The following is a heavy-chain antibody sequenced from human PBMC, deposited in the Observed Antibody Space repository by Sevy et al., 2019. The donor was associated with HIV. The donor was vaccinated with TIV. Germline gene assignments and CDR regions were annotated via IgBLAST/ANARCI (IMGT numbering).Heavy chain of an antibody. D-gene: IGHD2-15*01. V-gene: IGHV3-7*01. CDR1: GFSCTWYW. CDR2: IKQDGSEK. J-gene: IGHJ3*02. CDR3: ARKGGWRRNDAFDT. Sequence: GGSLRLSCAASGFSCTWYWMSWVRQTPEKGLEWVGNIKQDGSEKNYVVSVKGGFTISRDNAKNSLYLQMNSLRAEDTAVYYCARKGGWRRNDAFDTWGQGTMVTVSS.